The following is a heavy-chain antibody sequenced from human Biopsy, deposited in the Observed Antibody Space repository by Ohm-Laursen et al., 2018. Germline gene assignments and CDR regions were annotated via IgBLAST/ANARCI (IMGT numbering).Heavy chain of an antibody. D-gene: IGHD4-17*01. J-gene: IGHJ6*02. CDR2: ISETSSHI. Sequence: GQTLSLTCAASGFSVSSYDMNWVRQAPGKGLEWISYISETSSHIYDADSVRGRFTVARDIAKNSLYLQLNSLRVEDTAVYYCARDSEYGDYRNYYYGMDVWGQGTTVTVSS. CDR3: ARDSEYGDYRNYYYGMDV. CDR1: GFSVSSYD. V-gene: IGHV3-21*04.